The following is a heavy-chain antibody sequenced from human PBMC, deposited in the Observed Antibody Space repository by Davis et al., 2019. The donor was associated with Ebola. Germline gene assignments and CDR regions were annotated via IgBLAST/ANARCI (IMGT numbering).Heavy chain of an antibody. J-gene: IGHJ4*02. CDR2: INPNSGGT. CDR3: ARGEQQLATDY. D-gene: IGHD6-13*01. CDR1: GYTFTGYY. V-gene: IGHV1-2*04. Sequence: ASVKVSCKASGYTFTGYYMHWVRQAPGQGLEWMGWINPNSGGTNYAQKFQGWVTMTRDTSTSTAYMELRSLRSDDTAVYYCARGEQQLATDYWGQGTLVTVSS.